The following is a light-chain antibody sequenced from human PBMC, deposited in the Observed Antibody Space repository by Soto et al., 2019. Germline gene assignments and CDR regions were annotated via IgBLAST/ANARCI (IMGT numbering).Light chain of an antibody. V-gene: IGKV1-5*03. J-gene: IGKJ1*01. CDR1: QSVSIW. CDR2: KSS. Sequence: DIQMTQSPSTLSASEGDRVTISCRASQSVSIWLAWYQQKPGRAPKLLIYKSSILESGVPPRFSGSGSGTEFTLTISSLQPDDFATYYCQQFNTSPWTFGQGTKLDIK. CDR3: QQFNTSPWT.